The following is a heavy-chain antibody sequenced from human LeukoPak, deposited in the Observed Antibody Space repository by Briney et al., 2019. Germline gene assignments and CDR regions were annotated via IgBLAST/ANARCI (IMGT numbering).Heavy chain of an antibody. D-gene: IGHD3-22*01. J-gene: IGHJ4*02. Sequence: GGSLRLSCAASGFTFSSYAMTWVRLAPGKGLEWVSAISGTGGSTYYADSVKGRFTISRDNSKNTLYLQMNSLRAEDTAVYYCARDLYYDSSGYYYVYWGQGTLVTVSS. CDR3: ARDLYYDSSGYYYVY. CDR1: GFTFSSYA. V-gene: IGHV3-23*01. CDR2: ISGTGGST.